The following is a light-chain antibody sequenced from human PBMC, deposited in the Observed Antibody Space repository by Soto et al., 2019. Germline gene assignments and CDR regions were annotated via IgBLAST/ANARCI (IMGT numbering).Light chain of an antibody. J-gene: IGKJ2*01. Sequence: ETVMTQSPATLSVTPGERVTLSCRASQSVGSHLAWYQQKPGQTPRLLMFATSVRATGVPARFTGSGSETDFTLTISSLQSEDFAVYYCQQYNDWPPYTFGQGTKVEIK. V-gene: IGKV3-15*01. CDR1: QSVGSH. CDR2: ATS. CDR3: QQYNDWPPYT.